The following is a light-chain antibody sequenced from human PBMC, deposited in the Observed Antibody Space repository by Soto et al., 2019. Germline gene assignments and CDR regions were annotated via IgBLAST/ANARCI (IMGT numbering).Light chain of an antibody. Sequence: EIVMTQSPATLSVSPVERVTLSCMASQSVSSRLAWYHQKPGQSPRLLIYGASTRATGIPARFSGSGSGTEFTLTISSLQSEDFAVYYCQEYIQWPPGMFGPGTKVDIK. CDR1: QSVSSR. CDR2: GAS. CDR3: QEYIQWPPGM. V-gene: IGKV3-15*01. J-gene: IGKJ1*01.